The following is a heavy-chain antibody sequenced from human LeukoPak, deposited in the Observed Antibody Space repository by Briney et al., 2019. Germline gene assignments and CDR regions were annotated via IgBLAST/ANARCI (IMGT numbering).Heavy chain of an antibody. CDR1: GGSISSSSYY. J-gene: IGHJ4*02. D-gene: IGHD3-9*01. CDR2: IYYSGST. Sequence: SETLSLTCTVSGGSISSSSYYWGWIRQPPGKGLEWIGSIYYSGSTYYNPSLKSRVTISVDTSKNQFSLKLSSVTAADTAVYYCAKRAYDILTGYYRDYWGQGTLVTVSS. CDR3: AKRAYDILTGYYRDY. V-gene: IGHV4-39*01.